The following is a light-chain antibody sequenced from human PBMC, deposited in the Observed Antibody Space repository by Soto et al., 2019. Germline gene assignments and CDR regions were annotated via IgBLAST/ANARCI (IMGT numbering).Light chain of an antibody. J-gene: IGLJ1*01. CDR1: SSNIGGNS. CDR2: DDN. V-gene: IGLV1-51*01. CDR3: GSGASSLSAYV. Sequence: QSVLTQPPSVSAAPGQKVTISCSGSSSNIGGNSVSWYQQLPGTAPKLLIYDDNKRPSGIPDRFSGSKSGTSATLGITGFQTGNESDYYCGSGASSLSAYVFGTGTKVTVL.